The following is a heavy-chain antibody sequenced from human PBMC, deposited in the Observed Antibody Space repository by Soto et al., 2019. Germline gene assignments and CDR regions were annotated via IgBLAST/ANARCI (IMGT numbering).Heavy chain of an antibody. CDR2: IFSNDEK. Sequence: QVTLKESGPVLVKPTETLTLTCTVSGFSLSNARMGVSWIRQPPGKALEWLAHIFSNDEKSYSTSLKSSLTISKDTSKSQVVLTMTNMDPVDTATYYCARIRRIAARPPLYYFDYWGQGTLVTVSS. V-gene: IGHV2-26*01. CDR1: GFSLSNARMG. J-gene: IGHJ4*02. D-gene: IGHD6-6*01. CDR3: ARIRRIAARPPLYYFDY.